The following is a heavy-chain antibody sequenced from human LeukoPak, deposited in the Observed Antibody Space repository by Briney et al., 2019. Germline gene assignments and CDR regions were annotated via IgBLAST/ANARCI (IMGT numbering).Heavy chain of an antibody. CDR1: GFTFSSYG. D-gene: IGHD1-26*01. V-gene: IGHV3-30*03. Sequence: GRSLRLSCAASGFTFSSYGMHWVRQAPGKGLECGAVISCGGSNKYYADSVKGLFTISRHNSKNTLYLQMNSLRAEDTAVYYCARSYSDAFDIWGQGTMVTVSS. J-gene: IGHJ3*02. CDR2: ISCGGSNK. CDR3: ARSYSDAFDI.